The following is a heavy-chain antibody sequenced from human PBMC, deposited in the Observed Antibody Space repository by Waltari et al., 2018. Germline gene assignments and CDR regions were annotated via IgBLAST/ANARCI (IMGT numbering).Heavy chain of an antibody. CDR3: ARGNTRWELQGPPLH. CDR2: ISSNGGST. CDR1: GFTFSSYA. Sequence: EVQLVESGGGLVQPGGSLRLSCAASGFTFSSYAMHWVRQAPGKGLEYVSAISSNGGSTYYANSVKGRFTISRDNSKNTLYLQMGSLRAEDMAVYYCARGNTRWELQGPPLHWGQGTLVTVSS. V-gene: IGHV3-64*01. D-gene: IGHD1-26*01. J-gene: IGHJ4*02.